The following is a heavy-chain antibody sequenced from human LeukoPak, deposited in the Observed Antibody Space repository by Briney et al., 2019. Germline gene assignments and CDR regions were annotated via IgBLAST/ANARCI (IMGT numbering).Heavy chain of an antibody. V-gene: IGHV4-59*08. D-gene: IGHD3-3*01. J-gene: IGHJ6*02. CDR1: GSSIKSHY. CDR2: VSNRGNT. Sequence: SETLSLTCIVSGSSIKSHYWRWIRQSPGKGLEWIGHVSNRGNTKYNASPNRPVSISSDTSANQVSLTVTTGTTADTAVYYCWRHHDFRESSYYLDVWGQGTTVIGSS. CDR3: WRHHDFRESSYYLDV.